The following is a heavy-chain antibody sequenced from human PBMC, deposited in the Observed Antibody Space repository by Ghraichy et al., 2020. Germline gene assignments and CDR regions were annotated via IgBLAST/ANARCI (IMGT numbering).Heavy chain of an antibody. CDR2: INHSGST. Sequence: SETLSLTCAVYGGSFSGYYWSWIRQPPGKGLEWIGEINHSGSTNYNPSLKSRVIISVDTSKNQFSLKLSSVTAADTAVYYCARGRRWLPLGYWGQGTLVTVSS. CDR3: ARGRRWLPLGY. D-gene: IGHD5-24*01. V-gene: IGHV4-34*01. J-gene: IGHJ4*02. CDR1: GGSFSGYY.